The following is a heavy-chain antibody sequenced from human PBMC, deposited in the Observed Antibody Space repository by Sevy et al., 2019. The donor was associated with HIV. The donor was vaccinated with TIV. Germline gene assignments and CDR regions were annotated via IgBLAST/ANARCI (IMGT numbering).Heavy chain of an antibody. CDR3: ARAGYYSGFYDILTGLDY. D-gene: IGHD3-9*01. CDR2: ISVYNGNT. Sequence: ASVKVSCKASGYTFTSYGISWARQAPGQGLEWMGWISVYNGNTNYAQKFQARVTMTTDTSTSTAYMELRSLRSDDTAVYYCARAGYYSGFYDILTGLDYWGQGTLVTVSS. CDR1: GYTFTSYG. J-gene: IGHJ4*02. V-gene: IGHV1-18*01.